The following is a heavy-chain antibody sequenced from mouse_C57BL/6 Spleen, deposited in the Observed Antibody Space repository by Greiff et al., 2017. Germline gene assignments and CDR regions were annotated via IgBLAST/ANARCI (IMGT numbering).Heavy chain of an antibody. Sequence: EVHLVESGGGLVKPGGSLKLSCAASGFTFSDYGMHWVRQAPEKGLEWVAYISSGSSTIYYADTVKGRFTISRDNAKNTLFLQMTSLRSEDTAMYYCARSGDYYGSSPNWYFDVWGTGTTVTVSS. CDR1: GFTFSDYG. CDR3: ARSGDYYGSSPNWYFDV. CDR2: ISSGSSTI. J-gene: IGHJ1*03. V-gene: IGHV5-17*01. D-gene: IGHD1-1*01.